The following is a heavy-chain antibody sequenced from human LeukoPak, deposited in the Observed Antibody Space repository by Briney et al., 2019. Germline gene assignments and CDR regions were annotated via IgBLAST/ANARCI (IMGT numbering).Heavy chain of an antibody. CDR2: INPSGSSA. V-gene: IGHV1-46*01. CDR3: VRCRGDWRGWYFDL. D-gene: IGHD2-21*01. J-gene: IGHJ2*01. Sequence: ASVKVSCKASVYTFTTYYMHWVRQAPGQGLEWMGIINPSGSSATYAQKFQGRVTMTRDTSTSTVYMKLSSLTYEDTAGYSSVRCRGDWRGWYFDLWGRGTLVTV. CDR1: VYTFTTYY.